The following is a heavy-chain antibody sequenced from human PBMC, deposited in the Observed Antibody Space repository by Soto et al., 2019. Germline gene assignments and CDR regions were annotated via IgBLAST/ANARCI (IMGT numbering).Heavy chain of an antibody. CDR3: ASGLHSSSSFVYWFDP. J-gene: IGHJ5*02. CDR2: INPNSGGT. D-gene: IGHD6-6*01. V-gene: IGHV1-2*02. Sequence: VASVKVSCKASGYTFTGYYMHWVRQAPGQGLEWMGWINPNSGGTNYAQKFQGRVTMTRDTSISTAYMELSRLRSDDTAVYYCASGLHSSSSFVYWFDPWGQGTLVTVSS. CDR1: GYTFTGYY.